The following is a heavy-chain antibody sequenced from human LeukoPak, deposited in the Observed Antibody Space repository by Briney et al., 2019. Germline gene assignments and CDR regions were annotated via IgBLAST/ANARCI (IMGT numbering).Heavy chain of an antibody. J-gene: IGHJ4*02. CDR2: IIPIFGTA. CDR3: AREEYSSSSGEGSFDY. D-gene: IGHD6-6*01. Sequence: GASVKVSCKASGGTFSSYAISWVRQAPGQGLEWMGGIIPIFGTANYAQKFQGRVTITADESTSTAYMELSSLRSEDTAVYYCAREEYSSSSGEGSFDYWGQGTLVTVSS. CDR1: GGTFSSYA. V-gene: IGHV1-69*13.